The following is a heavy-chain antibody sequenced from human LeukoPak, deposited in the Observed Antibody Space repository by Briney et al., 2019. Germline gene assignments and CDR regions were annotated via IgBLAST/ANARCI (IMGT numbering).Heavy chain of an antibody. Sequence: GGSLRLSCAASGFTFSSYAMSWVRQAPGKGLEWVSAISGSGGSTYYADSVKGRFTISRDNFKNTLYLQMNSLRAEDTAVYYCAKTAHMIVVVANWFDPWGQGTLVTVSS. J-gene: IGHJ5*02. CDR2: ISGSGGST. CDR3: AKTAHMIVVVANWFDP. D-gene: IGHD3-22*01. CDR1: GFTFSSYA. V-gene: IGHV3-23*01.